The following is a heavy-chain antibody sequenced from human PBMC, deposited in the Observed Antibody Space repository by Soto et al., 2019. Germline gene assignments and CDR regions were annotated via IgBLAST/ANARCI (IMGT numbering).Heavy chain of an antibody. CDR3: ARGYCSGGNCYVGMDV. V-gene: IGHV1-69*01. Sequence: QVQLVQSGAEVRKPGSSVKVSCKASGGTFSTYAVIWVRQAPGQGLEWMGGIFPISGTTYYAQRFQGTVTRTADEPTSTTYMELGSVKPDDTAVYYCARGYCSGGNCYVGMDVWGQGTTVTVSS. J-gene: IGHJ6*02. D-gene: IGHD2-15*01. CDR1: GGTFSTYA. CDR2: IFPISGTT.